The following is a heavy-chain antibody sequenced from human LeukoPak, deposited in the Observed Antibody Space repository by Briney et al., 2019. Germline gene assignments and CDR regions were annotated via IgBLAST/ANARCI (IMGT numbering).Heavy chain of an antibody. D-gene: IGHD1-14*01. V-gene: IGHV4-34*01. J-gene: IGHJ4*02. CDR2: INHSGST. CDR1: GGSFSGYY. CDR3: ARGADGIVEY. Sequence: PSETLSLTCGVYGGSFSGYYWTWIRQPPGKGLEWIGEINHSGSTNYNPSLKSRVIMSVDTSKNQFSLKLNSVTAADTAVYYCARGADGIVEYWGQGTLVTVSS.